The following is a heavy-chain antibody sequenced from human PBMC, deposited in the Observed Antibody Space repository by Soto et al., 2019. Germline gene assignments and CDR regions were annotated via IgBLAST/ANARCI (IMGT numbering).Heavy chain of an antibody. CDR2: IYHSGST. Sequence: QVQLQESGPGLVKPSGTLSLTCAVSGGSISSSNWWSWVRQPPGKGLEWIGEIYHSGSTNYNPSLKSRVTREVDKAKNQFSLKLSSVTAADTAVYYCARVLLWFGEAGGYGMDVWGQGTTVTVSS. J-gene: IGHJ6*02. CDR3: ARVLLWFGEAGGYGMDV. D-gene: IGHD3-10*01. V-gene: IGHV4-4*02. CDR1: GGSISSSNW.